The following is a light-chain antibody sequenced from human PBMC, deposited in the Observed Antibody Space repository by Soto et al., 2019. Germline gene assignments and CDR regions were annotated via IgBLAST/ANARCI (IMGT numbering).Light chain of an antibody. V-gene: IGLV2-11*01. J-gene: IGLJ1*01. CDR2: DVN. Sequence: QSALPQPRSVSGSPGQSVTISCTGTSSDVGGFNSVSWYQQHPGKAPKLMIYDVNKRPSGVPDRFSGSKSGSTASLTISGLQAEDEADYYCCSYAGSYSYAFATGTKVTVL. CDR3: CSYAGSYSYA. CDR1: SSDVGGFNS.